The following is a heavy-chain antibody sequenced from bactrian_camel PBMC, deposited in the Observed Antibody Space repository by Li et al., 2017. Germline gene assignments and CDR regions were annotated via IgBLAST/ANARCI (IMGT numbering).Heavy chain of an antibody. CDR2: ILNDVSTT. J-gene: IGHJ4*01. CDR1: GFTFSTFA. D-gene: IGHD1*01. V-gene: IGHV3S7*01. Sequence: QVQLVESGGNLVQPGGSLTLSCKTSGFTFSTFAMSWVRQAPGKGLEWVSAILNDVSTTYYSDSVKGRFTLSRDNLKNTLYLQMNNLKPEDTAMYHCAAEGDARGDCFYARLGWRSGTYAQGTQVTVS.